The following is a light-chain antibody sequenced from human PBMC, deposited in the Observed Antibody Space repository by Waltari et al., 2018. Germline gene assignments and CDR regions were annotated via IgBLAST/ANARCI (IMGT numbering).Light chain of an antibody. CDR3: CSYATRNTPVA. CDR1: SSAVGNSDF. V-gene: IGLV2-23*02. CDR2: EVN. J-gene: IGLJ2*01. Sequence: QSALTQPASVSGSPGQSITISCPGSSSAVGNSDFVSWYQQYPGKAPKVIIYEVNKRPSGVSDRFSGSKSGNTASLTISGLQPEDEADYHCCSYATRNTPVAFGGGTKVTLL.